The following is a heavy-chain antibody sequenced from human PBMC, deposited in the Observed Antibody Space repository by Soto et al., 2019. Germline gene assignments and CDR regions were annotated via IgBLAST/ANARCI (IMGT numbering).Heavy chain of an antibody. CDR1: GYTFTSYA. Sequence: ASVKVSFKASGYTFTSYAMHWVRQAPVQRLEWMGWINAGNGDTKYSQKFQGRVTITRDTSASTAYMELSSLRSEDTAVYYCAREGYDSSGYYYVGRASDIWGQGTMVTVS. CDR2: INAGNGDT. CDR3: AREGYDSSGYYYVGRASDI. J-gene: IGHJ3*02. V-gene: IGHV1-3*01. D-gene: IGHD3-22*01.